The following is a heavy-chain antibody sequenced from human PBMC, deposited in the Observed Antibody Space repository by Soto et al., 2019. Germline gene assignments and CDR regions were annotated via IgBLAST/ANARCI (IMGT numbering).Heavy chain of an antibody. CDR2: VNPNNGDT. J-gene: IGHJ4*02. Sequence: QVELVQSGAELKKPGASVKVSCKASGYTFSKYAMNWMRQATGQGPEWIGWVNPNNGDTGYAQKFQGRVTLTTDISTTTAYMELTSLPSEDTAIYYCAKVSRKGSAIDFDYWGQGNLITVSS. D-gene: IGHD3-10*01. CDR3: AKVSRKGSAIDFDY. CDR1: GYTFSKYA. V-gene: IGHV1-8*01.